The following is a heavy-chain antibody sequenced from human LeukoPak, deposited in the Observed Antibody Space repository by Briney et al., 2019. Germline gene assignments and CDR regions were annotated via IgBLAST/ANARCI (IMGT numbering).Heavy chain of an antibody. V-gene: IGHV3-23*01. CDR1: GFTFSNYA. J-gene: IGHJ4*02. Sequence: SGGSLRLSCAASGFTFSNYAMSWVRQAPGKGLEWVAAISGSGGSTYYADSVKGRFTISRDNSKNTLYLQMNSLRAEDTAVYYCLPYFFYGSGRFDYWGQGTLVTVSS. D-gene: IGHD3-10*01. CDR2: ISGSGGST. CDR3: LPYFFYGSGRFDY.